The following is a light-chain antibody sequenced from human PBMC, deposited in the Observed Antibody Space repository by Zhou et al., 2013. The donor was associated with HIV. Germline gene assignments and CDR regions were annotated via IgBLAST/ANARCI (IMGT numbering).Light chain of an antibody. J-gene: IGKJ5*01. V-gene: IGKV3-11*01. Sequence: EIVLTQSPATLSLSPGERATLSCRASQSVSSYLAWYQQKPGQAPRLLIYDASNRATGIPARFSGSGSGTDFTLTISNLEPEDFAVYYCQQRRSWPPITFGQGTRLDLK. CDR3: QQRRSWPPIT. CDR2: DAS. CDR1: QSVSSY.